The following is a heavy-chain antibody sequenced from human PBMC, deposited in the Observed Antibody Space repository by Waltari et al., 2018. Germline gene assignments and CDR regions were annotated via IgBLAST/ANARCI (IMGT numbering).Heavy chain of an antibody. CDR2: MNPNSGNT. Sequence: QVQLVQSGAEVKKPGASVKVSCKASGYTFTSYDINWVRQATGPGLEWMGWMNPNSGNTGYAQKFQGRVTMTRNTSISTAYMELSSLRSEDTAVYYCARPNVDTAMVGYYYYGMDVWGQGTTVTVSS. V-gene: IGHV1-8*01. CDR1: GYTFTSYD. CDR3: ARPNVDTAMVGYYYYGMDV. J-gene: IGHJ6*02. D-gene: IGHD5-18*01.